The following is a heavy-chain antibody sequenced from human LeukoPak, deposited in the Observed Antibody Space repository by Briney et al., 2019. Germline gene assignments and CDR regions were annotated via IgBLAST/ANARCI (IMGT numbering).Heavy chain of an antibody. CDR1: GFSFSTYG. J-gene: IGHJ4*02. D-gene: IGHD2-15*01. Sequence: GSLRLSCAASGFSFSTYGVHWVRQAPGKGLEWVAVIWYDGNNKYYADSVKGRFTISRDNSKNTLFLQMNSLRAEDSAVYYCARAPPYCSGGACYFDYWGQGTLVTVSS. V-gene: IGHV3-33*01. CDR2: IWYDGNNK. CDR3: ARAPPYCSGGACYFDY.